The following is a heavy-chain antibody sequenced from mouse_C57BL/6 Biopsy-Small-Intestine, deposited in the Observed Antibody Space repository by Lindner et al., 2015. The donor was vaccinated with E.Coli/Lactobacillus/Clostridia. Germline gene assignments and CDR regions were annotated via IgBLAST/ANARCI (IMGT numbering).Heavy chain of an antibody. CDR3: VSWGYDFDY. D-gene: IGHD2-2*01. J-gene: IGHJ2*01. CDR2: INPNNGGT. CDR1: GYTFTDYN. Sequence: VQLQESGPELVKPGASVKMSCKASGYTFTDYNMHWVKQSHGKSLEWIGYINPNNGGTSYNQKFKGKATLTVNKSSSTAYMELRSLTSEDSAVYYCVSWGYDFDYWGQGTTLTVSS. V-gene: IGHV1-22*01.